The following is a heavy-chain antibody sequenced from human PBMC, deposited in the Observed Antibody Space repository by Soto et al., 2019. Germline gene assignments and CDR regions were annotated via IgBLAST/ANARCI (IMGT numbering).Heavy chain of an antibody. Sequence: QVQLVESGGGVVQPGRSLRLSCAASGFTFSSYALHWVRQAPGKGLEWVAVISYDGTNKYYIDSVNGRFTISRDNSKNTLYLQMNSLRAEDTAVYYCARDRAYCGGDCWVAFDIWGQGTMVTVSS. CDR1: GFTFSSYA. D-gene: IGHD2-21*02. J-gene: IGHJ3*02. CDR2: ISYDGTNK. CDR3: ARDRAYCGGDCWVAFDI. V-gene: IGHV3-30-3*01.